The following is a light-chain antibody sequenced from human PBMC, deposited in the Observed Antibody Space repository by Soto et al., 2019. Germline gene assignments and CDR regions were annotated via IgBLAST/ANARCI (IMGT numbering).Light chain of an antibody. CDR1: SSDVGGYNH. CDR3: SSYRSSSVV. J-gene: IGLJ2*01. CDR2: DVT. V-gene: IGLV2-14*01. Sequence: QSALTQPASVSGSPGQSITISCTGTSSDVGGYNHVSWYQQHPGKAPKLMIYDVTTRPSGVSNRFSGSKSGNTASLTISGLQAEDVADYYCSSYRSSSVVFGGGTKVTVL.